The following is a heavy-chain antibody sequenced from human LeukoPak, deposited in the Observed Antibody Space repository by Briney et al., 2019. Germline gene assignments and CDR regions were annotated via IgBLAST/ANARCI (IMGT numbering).Heavy chain of an antibody. V-gene: IGHV3-48*01. CDR2: ITDVNNVI. D-gene: IGHD4-17*01. J-gene: IGHJ3*02. CDR1: GCSLHTYC. Sequence: GGSLRLSCAGSGCSLHTYCMNWVRHAPGKRLEWISYITDVNNVIYYADSVKGRFTISRSKDENSVFLQMNNLRAEDTAVYFCAREATRRNLLTYGSWDAYDIWGQGTMVTVAS. CDR3: AREATRRNLLTYGSWDAYDI.